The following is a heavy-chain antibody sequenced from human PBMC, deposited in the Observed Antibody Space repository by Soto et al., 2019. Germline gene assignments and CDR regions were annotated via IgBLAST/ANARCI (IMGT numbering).Heavy chain of an antibody. CDR3: ARAFGEIPFDY. V-gene: IGHV1-2*04. CDR2: INPNTGGT. Sequence: ASVKVSCKASGYTFTGYYMHWVRQAPGQGLEWMGWINPNTGGTNYAQKFQGWVTLSSDTSIGTAYMELSRLRSDGTAVYYCARAFGEIPFDYWGQGTLVTVSS. CDR1: GYTFTGYY. D-gene: IGHD3-10*01. J-gene: IGHJ4*02.